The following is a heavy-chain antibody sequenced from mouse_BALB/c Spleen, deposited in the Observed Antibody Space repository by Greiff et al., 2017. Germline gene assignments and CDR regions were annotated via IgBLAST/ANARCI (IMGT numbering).Heavy chain of an antibody. CDR3: ARDPIYYGYDGAMDY. D-gene: IGHD2-2*01. J-gene: IGHJ4*01. CDR2: INSNGGST. Sequence: EVKLVESGGGLVQPGGSLKLSCAASGFTFSSYGMSWVRQTPDKRLELVATINSNGGSTYYPDSVKGRFTISRDNAKNTLYLQMSSLKSEDTAMYYCARDPIYYGYDGAMDYWGQGTSVTVSS. V-gene: IGHV5-6-3*01. CDR1: GFTFSSYG.